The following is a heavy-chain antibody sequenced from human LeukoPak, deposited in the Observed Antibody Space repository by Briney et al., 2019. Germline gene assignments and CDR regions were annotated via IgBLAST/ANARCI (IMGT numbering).Heavy chain of an antibody. CDR3: ATAGEGPYYFDY. V-gene: IGHV4-59*01. J-gene: IGHJ4*02. D-gene: IGHD7-27*01. CDR1: GGSISSYY. Sequence: SETLSLTCAVYGGSISSYYWSWIRQPPGKGLEWIGYIYYSGSTNYNPSLKSRVTISVDTSKNQFSLKLSSVTAADTAVYYCATAGEGPYYFDYWGQGTLVTVSS. CDR2: IYYSGST.